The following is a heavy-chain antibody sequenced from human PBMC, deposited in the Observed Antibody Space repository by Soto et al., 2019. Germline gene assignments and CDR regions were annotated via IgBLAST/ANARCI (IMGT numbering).Heavy chain of an antibody. V-gene: IGHV3-53*04. J-gene: IGHJ4*02. D-gene: IGHD3-10*01. Sequence: EVRLVESGGGLVQPGGSLRLSCAASGFTVSSNYMTWVRQSPGKGLEWVSLVYSGGTTHYAASVKGRFTISTHSSQNTLFLQMNSLRTEDTATYYCVRVRYGSDIHWGQGTTVTGSS. CDR3: VRVRYGSDIH. CDR2: VYSGGTT. CDR1: GFTVSSNY.